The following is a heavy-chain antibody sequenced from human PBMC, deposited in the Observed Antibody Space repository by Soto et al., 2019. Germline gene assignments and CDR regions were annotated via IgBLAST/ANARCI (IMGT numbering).Heavy chain of an antibody. CDR1: GFRFSDFA. Sequence: EVQLLESGGGFVQPGGSLRLSCAASGFRFSDFAMKWVRQAPGRGLEWVSAITGTASSTYYADSVKGRFTISRDNSKNTLYLQINSLRAEVTAIYYCAKGAEGYVVSSLDSWGQGTLVTVSS. CDR2: ITGTASST. J-gene: IGHJ4*02. CDR3: AKGAEGYVVSSLDS. D-gene: IGHD5-12*01. V-gene: IGHV3-23*01.